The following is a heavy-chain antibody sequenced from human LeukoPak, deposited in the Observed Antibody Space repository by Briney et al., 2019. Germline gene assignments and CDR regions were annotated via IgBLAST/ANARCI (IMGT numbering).Heavy chain of an antibody. CDR2: INHSGST. D-gene: IGHD5-24*01. CDR3: ARGVRGAGMATIKDILDY. J-gene: IGHJ4*02. V-gene: IGHV4-34*01. CDR1: GGSFSGYY. Sequence: SETLSLTRAVYGGSFSGYYWSWIRQPPGKGLEWIGEINHSGSTNYNPSLKSRVTISVDTSKNQFSLKLSSVTAADTAVYYCARGVRGAGMATIKDILDYWGQGTLVTVSS.